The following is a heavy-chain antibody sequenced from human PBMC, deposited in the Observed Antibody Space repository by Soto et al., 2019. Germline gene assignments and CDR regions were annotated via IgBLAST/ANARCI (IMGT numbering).Heavy chain of an antibody. Sequence: GGSLRLSCAASGFTFSSYSMNWVRQAPGKGLEWVSSISSSSSYIYYADSVKGRFTISRDNAKNSLYLQMNSLRAEDTAVYYCARGWGSSTPYYYYYGMDVWGQGTTVTVSS. D-gene: IGHD6-6*01. V-gene: IGHV3-21*01. CDR2: ISSSSSYI. CDR1: GFTFSSYS. J-gene: IGHJ6*02. CDR3: ARGWGSSTPYYYYYGMDV.